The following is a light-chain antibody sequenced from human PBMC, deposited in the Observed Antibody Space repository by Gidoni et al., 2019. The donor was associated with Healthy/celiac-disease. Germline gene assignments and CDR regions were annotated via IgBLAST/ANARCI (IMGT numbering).Light chain of an antibody. CDR2: ASS. CDR1: QSISSY. J-gene: IGKJ1*01. CDR3: QQNYSTPT. V-gene: IGKV1-39*01. Sequence: IQLTQSPSSLSASVGDRVTITCRASQSISSYLNWYQQKPGKARKLLIYASSSLQSGVPSRFSGSGSGTDFTLTISSLQPEDFATYYCQQNYSTPTFGQGTKVEIK.